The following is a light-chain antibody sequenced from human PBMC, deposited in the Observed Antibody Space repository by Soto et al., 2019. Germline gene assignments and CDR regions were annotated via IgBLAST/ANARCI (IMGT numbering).Light chain of an antibody. CDR2: AAS. CDR1: QSVSRNS. J-gene: IGKJ3*01. Sequence: EIVLTQSPGTLSLSPRESATLSCRASQSVSRNSLAWYQQKPGQAPRLLIYAASSRATGIPDRFSGSGSGTDFALSISRLEPEDFAVYYCQQYGTSLGAFGPGTKVDIK. CDR3: QQYGTSLGA. V-gene: IGKV3-20*01.